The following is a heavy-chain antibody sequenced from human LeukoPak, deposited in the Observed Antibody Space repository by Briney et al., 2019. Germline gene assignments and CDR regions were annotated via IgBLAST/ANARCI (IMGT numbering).Heavy chain of an antibody. CDR2: ISHIGST. D-gene: IGHD1-14*01. CDR1: GASISGHY. CDR3: ARDRISINALDM. Sequence: SETLTLTCTVSGASISGHYLTWIRQPPGKGLEWIGYISHIGSTNYNPSLKSRVTISVDTSKNQFSLKLTSVTAADTAVYYCARDRISINALDMWGQGTMVTVSS. V-gene: IGHV4-59*11. J-gene: IGHJ3*02.